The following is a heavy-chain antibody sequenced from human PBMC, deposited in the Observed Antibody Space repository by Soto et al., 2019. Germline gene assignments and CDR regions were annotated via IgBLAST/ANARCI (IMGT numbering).Heavy chain of an antibody. CDR1: GFTFSSYG. CDR3: ARDIFVCSGGSCYSDAFDI. V-gene: IGHV3-33*01. J-gene: IGHJ3*02. CDR2: IWYDGSNK. D-gene: IGHD2-15*01. Sequence: QVQLVESGGGVVQPGRSLRLSCAASGFTFSSYGMHWVRQAPGKGLEWVAVIWYDGSNKYYADSVKGRFTISRDNSKNTLYLQMNSLRAEDTAVYYCARDIFVCSGGSCYSDAFDIWGQGTMVTVSS.